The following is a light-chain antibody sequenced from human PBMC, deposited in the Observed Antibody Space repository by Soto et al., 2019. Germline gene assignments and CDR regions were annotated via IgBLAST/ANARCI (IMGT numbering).Light chain of an antibody. CDR2: WES. V-gene: IGKV4-1*01. J-gene: IGKJ5*01. CDR3: QQHYSAPIT. Sequence: IVITQSPYSLPVSLFQRATLNCKSSQSILSSSNNNNNLAWDQQKSGQPPKLLIYWESTRESGVPDRFSGSGSGTDFTLTISSLQAQDVAVYYCQQHYSAPITFGQGTRLEIK. CDR1: QSILSSSNNNNN.